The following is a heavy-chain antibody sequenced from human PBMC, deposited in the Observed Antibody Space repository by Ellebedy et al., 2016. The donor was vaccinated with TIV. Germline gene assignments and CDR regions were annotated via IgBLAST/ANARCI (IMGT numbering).Heavy chain of an antibody. J-gene: IGHJ4*02. CDR2: IKYSGYT. Sequence: SETLSLXXTVSGGSISDYSWTWIRQLPGKGLEWIGHIKYSGYTKYNPSLKSRVTISVDTSKNQFSLKLSSVTAADTALYYCARLLQWPTLSFDYWGQGTLVTVSS. D-gene: IGHD6-19*01. V-gene: IGHV4-59*01. CDR1: GGSISDYS. CDR3: ARLLQWPTLSFDY.